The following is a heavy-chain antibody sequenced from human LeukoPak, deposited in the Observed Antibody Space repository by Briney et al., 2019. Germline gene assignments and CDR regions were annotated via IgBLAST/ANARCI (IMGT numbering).Heavy chain of an antibody. CDR2: IYDSGST. V-gene: IGHV4-39*01. CDR1: GVSISSSSYH. D-gene: IGHD5-18*01. Sequence: QLQLQESGPGLVKPSETLSLTCTVSGVSISSSSYHWDWIRQPPGKGLEWIGSIYDSGSTLCSPSPQSRVTISVDTSKNQFSLKLNSVTAADTAVYYCTRQVLHTAMDYWGQGTLV. CDR3: TRQVLHTAMDY. J-gene: IGHJ4*02.